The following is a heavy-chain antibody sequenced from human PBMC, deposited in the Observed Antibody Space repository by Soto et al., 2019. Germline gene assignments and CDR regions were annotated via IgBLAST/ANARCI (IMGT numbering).Heavy chain of an antibody. CDR3: ARDGGRGDGYYGDC. CDR2: ISYDGSNK. D-gene: IGHD4-17*01. CDR1: GFTFSSYA. Sequence: QVQLVESGGGVVQPGRSLRLSCAASGFTFSSYAMHWVRQAPGKGLEWVAVISYDGSNKYYADSVKGRFTISRDNSKNTLYLQMNRLRAEDTAVYYCARDGGRGDGYYGDCWGQGTLVSVS. J-gene: IGHJ4*02. V-gene: IGHV3-30-3*01.